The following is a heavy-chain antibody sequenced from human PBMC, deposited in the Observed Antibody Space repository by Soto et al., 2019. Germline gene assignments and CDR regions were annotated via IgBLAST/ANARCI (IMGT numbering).Heavy chain of an antibody. J-gene: IGHJ4*02. CDR1: GFTVSSYA. CDR3: AKAIYGGSSGYYDF. CDR2: ISGDRRST. Sequence: WGSLRLSCAASGFTVSSYAMSWVRQAPGRGLEWVSAISGDRRSTYYADSVKGRFTISRDNSKNTLNLQMNSLRAEDTAVYYCAKAIYGGSSGYYDFWGQGTQVTGSS. D-gene: IGHD3-22*01. V-gene: IGHV3-23*01.